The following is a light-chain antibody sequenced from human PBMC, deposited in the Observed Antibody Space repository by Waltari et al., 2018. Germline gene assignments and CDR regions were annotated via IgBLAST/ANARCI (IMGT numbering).Light chain of an antibody. Sequence: DIQMTQSPPTLSASVGDRVTITCRASQSISSWLDWHQKKPGKAPKLLIYDASSLESGVPSRFSGSRSGTEFTLTISSLQPDDFATYYCQQYNTYSGTFGQGTKVEVK. CDR1: QSISSW. CDR3: QQYNTYSGT. V-gene: IGKV1-5*01. J-gene: IGKJ1*01. CDR2: DAS.